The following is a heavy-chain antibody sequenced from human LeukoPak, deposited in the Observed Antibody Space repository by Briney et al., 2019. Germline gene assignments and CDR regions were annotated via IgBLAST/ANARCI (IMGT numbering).Heavy chain of an antibody. D-gene: IGHD1-14*01. CDR3: GRDNPPRTFDPFNI. CDR2: IYTSGST. V-gene: IGHV4-4*07. Sequence: NPSETLSLTCTVSGGSISSYYWSWIRQPAGKGLEWIGRIYTSGSTNYNPSLKSRVTMSVDTSKNQFSLKLSSVTAADTAVYYCGRDNPPRTFDPFNIWGKGQMVTVSS. CDR1: GGSISSYY. J-gene: IGHJ3*02.